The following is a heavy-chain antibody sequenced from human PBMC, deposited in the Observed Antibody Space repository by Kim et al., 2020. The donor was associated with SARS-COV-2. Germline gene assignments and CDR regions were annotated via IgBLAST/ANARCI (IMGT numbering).Heavy chain of an antibody. Sequence: GGSLRLSCAASGFTFSSYGMHWVRQAPGKGLEWVAVIWYDGSNKYYADSVKGRFTISRDNSKNTLYLQMNSLRAEDTAVYYCARDLDRVIRYFDWLKAPFETNYFDYWGQGTLVTVSS. D-gene: IGHD3-9*01. CDR3: ARDLDRVIRYFDWLKAPFETNYFDY. V-gene: IGHV3-33*01. CDR2: IWYDGSNK. J-gene: IGHJ4*02. CDR1: GFTFSSYG.